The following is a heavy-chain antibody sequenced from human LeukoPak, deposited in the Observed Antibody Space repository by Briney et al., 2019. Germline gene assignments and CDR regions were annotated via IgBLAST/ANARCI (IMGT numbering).Heavy chain of an antibody. V-gene: IGHV4-4*07. J-gene: IGHJ6*03. CDR2: IYTSGST. Sequence: SETLSLTCTVSGGSISSYYWSWIRQPAGKGLERIGRIYTSGSTNYNPSLKSRVTMSVDTSKNQFSLKLSSVTAADTAVYYCARVGAGGPGLHYYYYYMDVWGKGTTVTVSS. CDR1: GGSISSYY. D-gene: IGHD3-16*01. CDR3: ARVGAGGPGLHYYYYYMDV.